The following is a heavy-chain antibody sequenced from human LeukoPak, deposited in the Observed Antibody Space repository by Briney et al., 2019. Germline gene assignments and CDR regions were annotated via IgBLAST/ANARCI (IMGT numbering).Heavy chain of an antibody. CDR1: GYSLSRYT. V-gene: IGHV3-48*02. CDR2: IRTDSSTM. Sequence: GGSLRLSCAPSGYSLSRYTMNCGRHPPRKGLEWVSHIRTDSSTMFYSDSVKGRFTIYRDNARNSLYLQMSSLRDEDTAVYYCARDKDYAFDYWGEGTLVTVSS. D-gene: IGHD3-16*01. J-gene: IGHJ4*02. CDR3: ARDKDYAFDY.